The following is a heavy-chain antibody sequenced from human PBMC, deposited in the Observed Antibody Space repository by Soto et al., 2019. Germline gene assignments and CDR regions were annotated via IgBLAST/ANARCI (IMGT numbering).Heavy chain of an antibody. J-gene: IGHJ6*02. CDR1: GFTFSSYS. V-gene: IGHV3-21*01. CDR3: ARMGFGELNYGMDV. Sequence: EVQLVESEGGLVKPGGSLRLSCAASGFTFSSYSMNWVRQAPGKGLEWVSSISSSSSYIYYADSVKGRFTISRDNAKNSLYLQMNSLRAEDTAVYYCARMGFGELNYGMDVWGQGTTVTVSS. D-gene: IGHD3-10*01. CDR2: ISSSSSYI.